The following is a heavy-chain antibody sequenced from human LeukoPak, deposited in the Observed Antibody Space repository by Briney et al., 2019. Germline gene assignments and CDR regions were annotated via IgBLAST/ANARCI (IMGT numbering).Heavy chain of an antibody. D-gene: IGHD1-7*01. CDR1: GFTFSSYW. J-gene: IGHJ4*02. V-gene: IGHV3-74*01. CDR3: ARAGITGTEFDY. Sequence: PGGSLRLSCAASGFTFSSYWMHWVRHAPGKGLGWVSRINSDGSSTSYADSVKGRFTISRDNAKNTLYLQMNSLRAEDTAVYYCARAGITGTEFDYWGQGTLVTVSS. CDR2: INSDGSST.